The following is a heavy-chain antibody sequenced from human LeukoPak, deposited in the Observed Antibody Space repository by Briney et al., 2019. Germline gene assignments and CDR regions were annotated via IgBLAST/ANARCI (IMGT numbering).Heavy chain of an antibody. V-gene: IGHV3-30*03. D-gene: IGHD1-7*01. CDR3: TREGMGTTFSAWFDP. CDR2: VSSDGSID. CDR1: GFPFNNYG. Sequence: PGRSLRLSCAASGFPFNNYGMHWVRQTPGKGLEWVAVVSSDGSIDYCADSVRGRFTVSRDNSKNTMYLQVNSLRAEDTAVYYCTREGMGTTFSAWFDPWGQGTLVTVSS. J-gene: IGHJ5*02.